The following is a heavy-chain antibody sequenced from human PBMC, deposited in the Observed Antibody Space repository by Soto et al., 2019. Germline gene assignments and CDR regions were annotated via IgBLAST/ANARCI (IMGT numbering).Heavy chain of an antibody. D-gene: IGHD6-19*01. CDR2: ISYDGSNK. J-gene: IGHJ5*02. V-gene: IGHV3-30-3*01. CDR1: GFTFSSYA. Sequence: QVQLVESGGGVVQPGRSLRLSCAASGFTFSSYAMHWVRQAPGKGLEWVAVISYDGSNKYYADSVKGRFTISRDNSKNTLYLQMNSLRAEDTAVYYCARDQENSSGWYGGHWFDPWGQGTLFTVSS. CDR3: ARDQENSSGWYGGHWFDP.